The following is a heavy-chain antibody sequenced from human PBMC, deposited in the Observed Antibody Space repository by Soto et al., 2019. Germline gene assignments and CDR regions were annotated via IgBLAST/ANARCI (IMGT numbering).Heavy chain of an antibody. CDR1: GGSISSGGYS. CDR3: ARDNGNWFDP. D-gene: IGHD2-8*01. Sequence: SETLSLTCAVSGGSISSGGYSWSWIRQPPGKGLEWIGYIYHSGSTYYNPSLKSRVTISVDRSKNQFSLKLSSVTAADTAVYYCARDNGNWFDPWGQGTLVTVLL. J-gene: IGHJ5*02. CDR2: IYHSGST. V-gene: IGHV4-30-2*01.